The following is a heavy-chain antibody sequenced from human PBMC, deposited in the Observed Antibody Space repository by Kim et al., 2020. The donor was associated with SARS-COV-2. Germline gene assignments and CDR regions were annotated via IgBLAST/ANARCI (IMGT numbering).Heavy chain of an antibody. CDR2: IYYSGST. CDR1: GGSISSYY. CDR3: ARADGRYSYGHYYYYGMDV. Sequence: SETLSLTCTVSGGSISSYYWSWIRQPPGKGLEWIGYIYYSGSTNYNPSLKSRVTISVDTSKNQFSLKLSSVTAADTAVYYCARADGRYSYGHYYYYGMDVWGQGTTVTVSS. J-gene: IGHJ6*02. D-gene: IGHD5-18*01. V-gene: IGHV4-59*01.